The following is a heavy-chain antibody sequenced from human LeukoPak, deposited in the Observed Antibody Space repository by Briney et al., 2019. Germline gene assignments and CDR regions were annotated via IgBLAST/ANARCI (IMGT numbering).Heavy chain of an antibody. CDR3: AKGYSSGYYGLVAFDI. D-gene: IGHD3-22*01. Sequence: GGSLRLSCAASGFTFSSYEMNWVRQAPGKGLEWVSYISSSGSTIYYADSVKGRFTISRDNSKNTLYLQMNSLRAEDTAVYYCAKGYSSGYYGLVAFDIWGQGTMVTVSS. J-gene: IGHJ3*02. V-gene: IGHV3-48*03. CDR2: ISSSGSTI. CDR1: GFTFSSYE.